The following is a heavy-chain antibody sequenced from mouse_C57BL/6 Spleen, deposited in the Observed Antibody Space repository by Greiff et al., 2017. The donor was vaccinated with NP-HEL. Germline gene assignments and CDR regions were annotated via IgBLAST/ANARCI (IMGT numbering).Heavy chain of an antibody. CDR3: ARWDSSYAMDY. J-gene: IGHJ4*01. CDR2: IYPGSGST. V-gene: IGHV1-55*01. CDR1: GYTFTSYW. Sequence: VQLQQSGAELVKPGASVKMSCKASGYTFTSYWITWVKQRPGQGLEWIGDIYPGSGSTNYNEKFKSKATLTVDTSSSTAYMQLSSLTSEDSAVYYCARWDSSYAMDYWGQGTSVTVSS. D-gene: IGHD1-1*01.